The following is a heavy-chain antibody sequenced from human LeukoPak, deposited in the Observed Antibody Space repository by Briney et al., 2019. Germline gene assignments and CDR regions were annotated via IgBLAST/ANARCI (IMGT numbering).Heavy chain of an antibody. V-gene: IGHV1-2*02. CDR2: INPNSGDT. J-gene: IGHJ3*02. Sequence: ASVKVSCKASGYTFTGHYMHWVRQGPGQGLGWMGWINPNSGDTNDAQKFQSRVTMTRDTSISTAYMELNRLRSDGTGVYYCSRVRYSSYKFHAFDIWGQGTMVTVSS. CDR3: SRVRYSSYKFHAFDI. D-gene: IGHD5-12*01. CDR1: GYTFTGHY.